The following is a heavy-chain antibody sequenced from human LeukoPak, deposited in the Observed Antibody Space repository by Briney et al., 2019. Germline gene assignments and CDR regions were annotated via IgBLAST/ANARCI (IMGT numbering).Heavy chain of an antibody. D-gene: IGHD4-11*01. J-gene: IGHJ4*02. Sequence: GTSLRLSCVASGFTVSRFPLYWVRQTPGKGLEWVALISYDGSNKYYTDSVRGRFTISRDSSKDTLYLQVNSVRPEDAAMYYCVRGYSTGSEKYFDHWGQGVLVTVSS. V-gene: IGHV3-30-3*01. CDR2: ISYDGSNK. CDR1: GFTVSRFP. CDR3: VRGYSTGSEKYFDH.